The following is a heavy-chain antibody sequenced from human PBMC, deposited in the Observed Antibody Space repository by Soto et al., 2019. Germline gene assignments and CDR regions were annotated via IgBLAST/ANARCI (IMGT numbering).Heavy chain of an antibody. J-gene: IGHJ3*02. V-gene: IGHV1-46*03. CDR3: ARDHRDYDAFDI. D-gene: IGHD4-17*01. CDR1: GYTFTSYY. Sequence: QVQLVQSGAEVKKPGASVKVSCKASGYTFTSYYMHWVRQAPGQGLEWMGIINPSGGSTSYAQKFQGRVTMTRDTSTSTVYLELSSLRSEDTAVYYCARDHRDYDAFDIWGQGTMVTVSS. CDR2: INPSGGST.